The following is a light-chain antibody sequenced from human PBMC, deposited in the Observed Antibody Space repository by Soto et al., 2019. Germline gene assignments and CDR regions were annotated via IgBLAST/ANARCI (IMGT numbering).Light chain of an antibody. V-gene: IGKV1-6*01. J-gene: IGKJ1*01. CDR3: LQDYNYPPT. CDR2: ATS. CDR1: QDISTE. Sequence: AIQMPQSPSSLHASVGDRVTITCRASQDISTELGWYQQKPGKAPNLLIYATSSLQSGVPSRFSGSGSGTDFTVAISSLQPDDFATDYCLQDYNYPPTFGQGTKVEIK.